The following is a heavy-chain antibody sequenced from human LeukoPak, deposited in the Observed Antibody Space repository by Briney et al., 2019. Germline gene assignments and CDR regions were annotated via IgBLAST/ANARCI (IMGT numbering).Heavy chain of an antibody. CDR1: GFTFSSHS. CDR2: ISKDGNTK. Sequence: GRSLRLSCAASGFTFSSHSMYWVRQAPGKGLEWVAVISKDGNTKYHTDSVKGRFTVSRDNSKNTLHLQMNSLRTEDTAVYYCARDSNDIPDYWGQGTLVTVSS. V-gene: IGHV3-30*04. CDR3: ARDSNDIPDY. J-gene: IGHJ4*02. D-gene: IGHD1-1*01.